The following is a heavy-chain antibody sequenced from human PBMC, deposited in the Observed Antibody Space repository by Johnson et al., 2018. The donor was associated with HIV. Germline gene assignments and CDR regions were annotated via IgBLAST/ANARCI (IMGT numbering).Heavy chain of an antibody. CDR1: GFTFSSYG. Sequence: QVLLVESGGGVVQPGGSLRLSCVASGFTFSSYGMHWVRQAPGKGLEWVAFIRYDGSNKYYADSVKGRFTISRDNSKNTLYLQMNSLRAEDTAVYYCARGVDGAFDIWGQGTMVTVSS. D-gene: IGHD3-10*01. CDR2: IRYDGSNK. CDR3: ARGVDGAFDI. J-gene: IGHJ3*02. V-gene: IGHV3-30*02.